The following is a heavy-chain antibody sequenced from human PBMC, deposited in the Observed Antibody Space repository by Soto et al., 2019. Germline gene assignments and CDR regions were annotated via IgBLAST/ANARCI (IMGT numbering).Heavy chain of an antibody. V-gene: IGHV3-30*18. CDR1: GFIFSNYG. J-gene: IGHJ2*01. D-gene: IGHD1-1*01. Sequence: QAQLVESGGGVVQPGRSLRLSCAASGFIFSNYGMHWVRQPPGKGLEWVAAISYDGRKTYYADSVKGRFTVSRDNSKNMQDLQMNSLGEEDTSLYYCAKDDVEAPVERGWYFDLWGRGTLVTVSS. CDR3: AKDDVEAPVERGWYFDL. CDR2: ISYDGRKT.